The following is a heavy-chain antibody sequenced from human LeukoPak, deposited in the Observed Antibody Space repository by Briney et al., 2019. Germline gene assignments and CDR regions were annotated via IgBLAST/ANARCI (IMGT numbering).Heavy chain of an antibody. D-gene: IGHD2-15*01. CDR2: VSGSGANS. Sequence: GGSLRHSCAASGFNFNIYAMSWVRQAPGKGLQWVSTVSGSGANSHYADSVKGRFTISRDNSKNTLYLQMTSLRAEDRAVYYCAKGGDAGYCSGNSCSGYYFYMNVWGKGTTVTVSS. J-gene: IGHJ6*03. CDR1: GFNFNIYA. CDR3: AKGGDAGYCSGNSCSGYYFYMNV. V-gene: IGHV3-23*01.